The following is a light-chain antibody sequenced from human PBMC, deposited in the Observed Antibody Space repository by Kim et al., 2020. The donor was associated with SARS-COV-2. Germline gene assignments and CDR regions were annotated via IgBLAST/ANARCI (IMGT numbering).Light chain of an antibody. V-gene: IGKV3-20*01. CDR1: QSVSSSY. CDR3: QQYGSPPIT. Sequence: SPGERATLSCRASQSVSSSYVSCYQQKAGQAPRLLFCGASSRATGIPDRFSGGASGTDFTLTISRLEHEDFAVYYCQQYGSPPITFGQGTRLEIK. J-gene: IGKJ5*01. CDR2: GAS.